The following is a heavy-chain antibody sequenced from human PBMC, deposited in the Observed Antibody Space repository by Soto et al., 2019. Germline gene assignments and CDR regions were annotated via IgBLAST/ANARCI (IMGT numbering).Heavy chain of an antibody. CDR2: IFSNDEK. V-gene: IGHV2-26*01. Sequence: QVTLKESGPVLVKPTETLTLTCTVSGFSLSNARMGVSWIRQPPGKALEWLAHIFSNDEKSYSTSLKSRLTISKDTSKSPVVLTMTNMDPVDTATYYCARSSIAAAGIIDYWGQGTLVTVSS. CDR1: GFSLSNARMG. CDR3: ARSSIAAAGIIDY. D-gene: IGHD6-13*01. J-gene: IGHJ4*02.